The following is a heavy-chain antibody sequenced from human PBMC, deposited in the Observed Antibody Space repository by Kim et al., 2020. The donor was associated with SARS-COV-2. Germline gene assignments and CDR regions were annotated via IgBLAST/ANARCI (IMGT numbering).Heavy chain of an antibody. J-gene: IGHJ4*02. V-gene: IGHV3-21*01. CDR1: GFTFSSYS. Sequence: GGSLRLSCAASGFTFSSYSMNWVRQAPGKGLEWVSSISSSSSYIYYADSVQGRFTISRDNAKNSLYLQMNSLRAEDTAVYYCAREYYDSSGYRPFDYWGQGTLVTVSS. CDR3: AREYYDSSGYRPFDY. D-gene: IGHD3-22*01. CDR2: ISSSSSYI.